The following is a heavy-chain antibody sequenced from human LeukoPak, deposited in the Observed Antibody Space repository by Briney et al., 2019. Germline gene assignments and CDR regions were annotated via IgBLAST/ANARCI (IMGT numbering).Heavy chain of an antibody. J-gene: IGHJ4*02. V-gene: IGHV3-30*04. CDR2: ISYDGSNK. CDR3: AKDQIGYCSSTSCYTGGY. D-gene: IGHD2-2*02. CDR1: GFTFGSFA. Sequence: GKSLRLSCAASGFTFGSFAIHWVRQAPGKGLEWVTVISYDGSNKYYADSVEGRFTISRDNSKNTLYLQMNSLRAEDTAVYYCAKDQIGYCSSTSCYTGGYWGQGTLVTVSS.